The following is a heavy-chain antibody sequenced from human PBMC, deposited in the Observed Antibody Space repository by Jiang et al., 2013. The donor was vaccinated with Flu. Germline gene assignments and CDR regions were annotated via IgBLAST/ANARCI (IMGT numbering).Heavy chain of an antibody. Sequence: SGAEVKKPGASVKVSCKASGYTFTSYGISWVRQAPGQGLEWMGWISAYNGNTNYAQKLQGRVTMTTDTSTSTAYMELRSLRSDDTAVYYCARSAWTLVVVTPPDAFDIWGQGTMVTVSS. D-gene: IGHD2-21*02. CDR3: ARSAWTLVVVTPPDAFDI. CDR1: GYTFTSYG. J-gene: IGHJ3*02. CDR2: ISAYNGNT. V-gene: IGHV1-18*01.